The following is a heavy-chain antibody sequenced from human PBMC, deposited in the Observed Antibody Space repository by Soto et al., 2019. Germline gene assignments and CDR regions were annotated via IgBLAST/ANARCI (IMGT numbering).Heavy chain of an antibody. Sequence: QVQLVQSGAEVKKPGASVKVSCKASGYTFTGHYMYWVRQAFGQGLEWMGWINPDNGGTSYAQKFQGRVTMTTDTSISTAYMELSRLTSDDTAAYYCAREVGRVGYSSSSCDYWGQGSLVTVST. CDR2: INPDNGGT. CDR3: AREVGRVGYSSSSCDY. CDR1: GYTFTGHY. J-gene: IGHJ4*02. D-gene: IGHD6-6*01. V-gene: IGHV1-2*02.